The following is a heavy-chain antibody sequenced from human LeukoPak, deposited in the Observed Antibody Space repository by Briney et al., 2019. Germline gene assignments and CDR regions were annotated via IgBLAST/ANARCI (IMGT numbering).Heavy chain of an antibody. CDR2: ISAYNGNT. J-gene: IGHJ4*02. V-gene: IGHV1-18*01. D-gene: IGHD2-15*01. Sequence: ASVKVSCKASGYTFTSYGISWVRQAPGQGLEWMGWISAYNGNTNSAQKLLGRVTMTTDTSTSTAYMELRSLISDDTAVYYCARDSELRYCSGGSCSFDYWGQGTLVTVSS. CDR3: ARDSELRYCSGGSCSFDY. CDR1: GYTFTSYG.